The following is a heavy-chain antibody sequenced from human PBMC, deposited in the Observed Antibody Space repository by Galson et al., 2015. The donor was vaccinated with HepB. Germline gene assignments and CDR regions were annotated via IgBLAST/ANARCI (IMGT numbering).Heavy chain of an antibody. CDR1: GFIFRNYS. CDR2: ISSSNGAT. J-gene: IGHJ6*02. V-gene: IGHV3-48*02. Sequence: SLRLSCAASGFIFRNYSMHWVRQAPGKGLEWISYISSSNGATYYADSVKGRFAISRDNAKDSLHLQMNSLRDEDTAVYYCARMEVVGSSPEWTVYYYGMDVWGQGTTVTVSS. D-gene: IGHD3/OR15-3a*01. CDR3: ARMEVVGSSPEWTVYYYGMDV.